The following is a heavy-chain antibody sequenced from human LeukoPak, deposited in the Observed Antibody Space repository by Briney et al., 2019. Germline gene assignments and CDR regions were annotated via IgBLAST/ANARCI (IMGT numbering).Heavy chain of an antibody. Sequence: ASVKVSCKASGYTFTSYDINWVRQATGQGLEWMGWMNPNSGNTGYAQKFQGRVTITRNTSISTAYMELSSLRSEDTAVYYCAKDSIFGVPDWFDPWGQGTLVTVSS. CDR3: AKDSIFGVPDWFDP. CDR1: GYTFTSYD. J-gene: IGHJ5*02. V-gene: IGHV1-8*03. D-gene: IGHD3-3*01. CDR2: MNPNSGNT.